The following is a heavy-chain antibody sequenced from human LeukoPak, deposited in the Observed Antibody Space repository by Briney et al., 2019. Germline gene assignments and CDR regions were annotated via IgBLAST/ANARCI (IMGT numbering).Heavy chain of an antibody. CDR3: ARIAARPDYYYYYMDV. D-gene: IGHD6-6*01. J-gene: IGHJ6*03. V-gene: IGHV3-7*01. CDR1: GFTFSSHW. CDR2: IKKDGSEK. Sequence: GGSLRLSCGASGFTFSSHWMSWVRQAPGKGLEWVANIKKDGSEKYYVDSVKGRFTISRDNAKKSLYLQMNSLRAEDTAVYYCARIAARPDYYYYYMDVWGKGTTVTVSS.